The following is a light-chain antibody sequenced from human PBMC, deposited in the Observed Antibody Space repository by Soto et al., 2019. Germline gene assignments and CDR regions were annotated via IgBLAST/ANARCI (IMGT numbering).Light chain of an antibody. V-gene: IGLV2-14*03. CDR1: SSDVGGYDY. Sequence: QSALTQPASVSGSPGQSITISCTGTSSDVGGYDYVSWYQHHPGKAPKLMIYDVSNRHSGVSNRFSGSKSGNTASLTISGLQAEDEDDYYCSSYTSSNTGVFGGGTQLTVL. J-gene: IGLJ2*01. CDR3: SSYTSSNTGV. CDR2: DVS.